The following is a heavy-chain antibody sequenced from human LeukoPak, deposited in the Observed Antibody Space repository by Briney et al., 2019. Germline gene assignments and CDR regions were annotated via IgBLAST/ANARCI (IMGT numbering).Heavy chain of an antibody. V-gene: IGHV1-18*01. J-gene: IGHJ4*02. Sequence: ASVKVSCKASGYTFTSYGISWVQQAPGQGLEWMGWISAYNGNTNYAQKLQGRVTMTTDTSTSTAYMELRSLRSDDTAVYYCARVHTGTRDFDYWGQGTLVTVSS. D-gene: IGHD1-1*01. CDR1: GYTFTSYG. CDR2: ISAYNGNT. CDR3: ARVHTGTRDFDY.